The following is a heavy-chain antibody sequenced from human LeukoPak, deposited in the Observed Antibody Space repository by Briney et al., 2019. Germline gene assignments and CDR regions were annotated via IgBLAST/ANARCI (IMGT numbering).Heavy chain of an antibody. CDR2: IYSRVIT. CDR3: ERDSGTTGEVKFDP. CDR1: GGSISSYY. J-gene: IGHJ5*02. Sequence: KTSETLSLTCTVSGGSISSYYSRWIRQPAGKGLEWIGRIYSRVITYNPSLRSRVTMSADTSRNHLSLTLKSVTAAETAVYYCERDSGTTGEVKFDPWGQGTLVTVSS. V-gene: IGHV4-4*07. D-gene: IGHD3-10*01.